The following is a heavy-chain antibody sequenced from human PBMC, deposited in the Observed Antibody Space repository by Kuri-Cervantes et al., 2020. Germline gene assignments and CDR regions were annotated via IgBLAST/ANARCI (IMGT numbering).Heavy chain of an antibody. CDR2: INHSGST. Sequence: ETLSLTCAVYGGSFSGYYWSWIRQPPGKGLEWIGEINHSGSTNYNPSLKSRVTISVDTSKNQFSLKLSSVTPEDTAVYYCAREGDYGAHESWGQGTLVTVSS. D-gene: IGHD4-17*01. V-gene: IGHV4-34*01. CDR1: GGSFSGYY. CDR3: AREGDYGAHES. J-gene: IGHJ4*02.